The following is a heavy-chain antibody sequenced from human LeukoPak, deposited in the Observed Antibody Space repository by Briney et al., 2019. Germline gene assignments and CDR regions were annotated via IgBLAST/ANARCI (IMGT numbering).Heavy chain of an antibody. J-gene: IGHJ4*02. D-gene: IGHD1-26*01. CDR1: GFTFSSYG. Sequence: GGSLRLSCAASGFTFSSYGMHWVRQAPGKGLEWVAFIRYDGSNKYYADSVKGRFTISRDNSKNTLYLQMNSLRAEDTAVYYCAREGGSYPTFDYWGQGTLVTVSS. V-gene: IGHV3-30*02. CDR2: IRYDGSNK. CDR3: AREGGSYPTFDY.